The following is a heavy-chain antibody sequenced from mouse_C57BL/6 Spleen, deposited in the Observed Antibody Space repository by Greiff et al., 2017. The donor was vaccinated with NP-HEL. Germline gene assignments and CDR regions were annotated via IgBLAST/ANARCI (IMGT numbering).Heavy chain of an antibody. Sequence: VKLQQPGAELVKPGASVKMSCKASGYTFTSYWITWVKQRPGQGLEWIGDIYPGSGSTNYNEKFKSKATLTVDTSSSTAYMQLSSLTSEDSAVYYCARWGSSGPYYAMDYWGQGTSVTVSS. J-gene: IGHJ4*01. CDR2: IYPGSGST. D-gene: IGHD3-2*02. V-gene: IGHV1-55*01. CDR1: GYTFTSYW. CDR3: ARWGSSGPYYAMDY.